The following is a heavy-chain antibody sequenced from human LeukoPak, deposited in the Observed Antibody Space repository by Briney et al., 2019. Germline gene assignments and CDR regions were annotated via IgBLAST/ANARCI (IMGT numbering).Heavy chain of an antibody. V-gene: IGHV3-33*01. CDR2: VFDDGSRE. J-gene: IGHJ4*02. Sequence: PGGSLRLSCAASGFTFSNYGMHWVRQAPGKGLEWVAVVFDDGSREDFADSVKGRFTISRDNSENTVLLQMNSLRAEDTAVYYCARDFKSGYVDSWGQGTLVTVSS. CDR1: GFTFSNYG. CDR3: ARDFKSGYVDS. D-gene: IGHD3-3*01.